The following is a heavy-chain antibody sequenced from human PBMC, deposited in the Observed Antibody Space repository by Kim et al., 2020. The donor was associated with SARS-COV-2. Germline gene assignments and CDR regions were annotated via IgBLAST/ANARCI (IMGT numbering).Heavy chain of an antibody. D-gene: IGHD6-19*01. Sequence: SETLSLTCTVSGGSISSYYWSWIRQPPGKGLEWIGYIYYSGSTNYNPSLKSRVTISVDTSKNQFSLKLSSVTAADTAVYYCARLYSSGFDAFDIWGQGTMVTVSS. CDR2: IYYSGST. V-gene: IGHV4-59*13. CDR3: ARLYSSGFDAFDI. CDR1: GGSISSYY. J-gene: IGHJ3*02.